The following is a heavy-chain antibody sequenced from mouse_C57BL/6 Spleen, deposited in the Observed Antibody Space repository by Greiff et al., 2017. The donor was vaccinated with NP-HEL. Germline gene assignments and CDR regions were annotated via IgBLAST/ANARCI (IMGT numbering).Heavy chain of an antibody. D-gene: IGHD2-3*01. CDR2: IWSGGST. Sequence: VQLQQSGPGLVQPSQSLSITCTVSGFSLTSYGVHWVRQSPGKGLEWLGVIWSGGSTDYNAAFISRLSISKDNSKSQVFFKMNSLQADDTAIYYCARGGIWAYDGYYPFAYWGQGTLVTVSA. V-gene: IGHV2-2*01. J-gene: IGHJ3*01. CDR1: GFSLTSYG. CDR3: ARGGIWAYDGYYPFAY.